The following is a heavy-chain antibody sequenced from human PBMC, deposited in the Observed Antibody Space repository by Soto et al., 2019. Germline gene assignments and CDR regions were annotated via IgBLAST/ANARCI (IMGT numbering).Heavy chain of an antibody. CDR2: ISGNGGST. D-gene: IGHD1-26*01. V-gene: IGHV3-23*01. CDR3: AKRGSGSQFDY. CDR1: GFTFSSYA. J-gene: IGHJ4*02. Sequence: EVQLLESGGGLVQPGGSLRLSCAASGFTFSSYAMSWVRQAPGKGLEWVSVISGNGGSTYYADSVKGRFTISRDNSKNTLSLQMNSLRAEDTAVYHCAKRGSGSQFDYWGQGTLVTVSS.